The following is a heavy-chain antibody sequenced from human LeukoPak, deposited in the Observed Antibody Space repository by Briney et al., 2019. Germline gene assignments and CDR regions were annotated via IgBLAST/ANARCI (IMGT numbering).Heavy chain of an antibody. D-gene: IGHD6-19*01. J-gene: IGHJ4*02. CDR2: ISGNFGGT. Sequence: GGSLRPSCAASGFTFSIYAMNCGRQAPGTGLEWGSAISGNFGGTYYAGSVKGRFTISRDNSKNTLYLQMNSLRAEDTAVYYCAKDRGSIAVAGIDYWGQGTLVTVSS. V-gene: IGHV3-23*01. CDR3: AKDRGSIAVAGIDY. CDR1: GFTFSIYA.